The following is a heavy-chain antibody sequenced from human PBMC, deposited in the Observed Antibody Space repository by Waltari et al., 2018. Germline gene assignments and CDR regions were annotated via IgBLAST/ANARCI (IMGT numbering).Heavy chain of an antibody. V-gene: IGHV4-39*01. D-gene: IGHD4-17*01. CDR1: GGSISSSSYY. J-gene: IGHJ5*02. CDR3: ARHDYGDLNWFDP. CDR2: IYYSGST. Sequence: QLQLQESGPGLVKPSETLSLTCTVSGGSISSSSYYWGWLRQPPGKGLEWIGRIYYSGSTYYNPSLKSRVTISVDTSKNQFSLKLSSVTAADTAVYYCARHDYGDLNWFDPWGQGTLVTVSS.